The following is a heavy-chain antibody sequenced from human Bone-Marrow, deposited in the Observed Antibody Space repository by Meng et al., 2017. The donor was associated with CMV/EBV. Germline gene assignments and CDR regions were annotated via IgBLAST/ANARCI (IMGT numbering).Heavy chain of an antibody. CDR2: ISSSSSTI. CDR3: ARGKWELLLYY. J-gene: IGHJ4*02. D-gene: IGHD1-26*01. Sequence: GESLKISCAASGFTFSSYSMNWVRQAPGKGLEWVSYISSSSSTIYYADSVKGRFTISRDNSKNTLYLQMNSLRAEDTAVYYCARGKWELLLYYWGQGTLVTVSS. V-gene: IGHV3-48*01. CDR1: GFTFSSYS.